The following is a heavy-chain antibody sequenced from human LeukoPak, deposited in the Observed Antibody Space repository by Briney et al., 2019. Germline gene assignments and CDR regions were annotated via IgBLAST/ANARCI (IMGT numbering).Heavy chain of an antibody. J-gene: IGHJ5*02. CDR3: ARGSGRFDP. V-gene: IGHV1-69*04. D-gene: IGHD1-26*01. Sequence: ASVKVSCKSSGYTFTDYYVHWVRQAAGQGLEWMGRIIPILGIANYAQKFQGRVTITADKSTSTAYMELSSLRSEDTAVYYCARGSGRFDPWGQGTLVTVSS. CDR1: GYTFTDYY. CDR2: IIPILGIA.